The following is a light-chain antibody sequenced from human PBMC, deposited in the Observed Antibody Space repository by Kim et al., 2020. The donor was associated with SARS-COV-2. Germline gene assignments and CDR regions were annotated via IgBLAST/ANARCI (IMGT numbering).Light chain of an antibody. J-gene: IGKJ4*01. CDR1: QRISTY. CDR3: QQFNSYPLT. CDR2: DAS. V-gene: IGKV1-9*01. Sequence: GDRVTITCRASQRISTYLAWYQQXPGKAPKLLIYDASTLQSGVPSRFSGSGSGTDFTLTISSLQPEDFATYYCQQFNSYPLTFGGGTKV.